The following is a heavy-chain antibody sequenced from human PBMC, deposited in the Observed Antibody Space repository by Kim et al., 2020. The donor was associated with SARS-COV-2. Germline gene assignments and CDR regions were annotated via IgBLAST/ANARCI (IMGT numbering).Heavy chain of an antibody. J-gene: IGHJ4*02. Sequence: GGSLRLSCAASGFTFSSYSMNWVRQAPGKGLEWVSYISSSSSTIYYADSVKGRFTISRDNAKNSLYLQMNSLRAEDTAVYYCATGMGFGELLVGDWGQGTLVTVSS. CDR3: ATGMGFGELLVGD. D-gene: IGHD3-10*01. V-gene: IGHV3-48*04. CDR1: GFTFSSYS. CDR2: ISSSSSTI.